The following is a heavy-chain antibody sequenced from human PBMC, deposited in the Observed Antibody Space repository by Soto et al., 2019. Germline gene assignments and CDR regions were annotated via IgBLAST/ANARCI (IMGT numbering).Heavy chain of an antibody. J-gene: IGHJ4*02. CDR2: IKQDGSEK. CDR1: GFTFSSYW. D-gene: IGHD5-12*01. CDR3: ARRDGYKTAPFDY. V-gene: IGHV3-7*01. Sequence: GSLRLSCAASGFTFSSYWMSWVRRAPGKGLEWVANIKQDGSEKYYVDSVKGRFTISRDNSKNTLYLQMNSLRAEDTAVYYCARRDGYKTAPFDYWGQGTLVTVAS.